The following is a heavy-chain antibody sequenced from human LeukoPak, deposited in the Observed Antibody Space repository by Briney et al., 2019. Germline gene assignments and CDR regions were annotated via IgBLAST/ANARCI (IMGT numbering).Heavy chain of an antibody. V-gene: IGHV4-59*11. D-gene: IGHD1-26*01. CDR1: GGSITSHF. J-gene: IGHJ4*02. Sequence: SETLSLTCTVSGGSITSHFWSWIRQPPGKGLEWIGYIYHSGITNYNPSLKSRVTISVDTSKNQFSLELSSVTAADTAVYYCARDGYGGSSLFDSWGQGTLVTVSS. CDR2: IYHSGIT. CDR3: ARDGYGGSSLFDS.